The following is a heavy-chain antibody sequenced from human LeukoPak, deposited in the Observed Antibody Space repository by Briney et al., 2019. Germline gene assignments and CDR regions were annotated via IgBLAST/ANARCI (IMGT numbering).Heavy chain of an antibody. CDR3: ARLRWQLVGPYSDY. V-gene: IGHV4-59*01. CDR1: GDSISTYY. CDR2: IYSSGNT. Sequence: SETLSLTCSFSGDSISTYYWSWIRQSPGKGLEWIGHIYSSGNTDYNSSLKSRVTISVDTSKSQFSLRLSSVTATDTAVYYCARLRWQLVGPYSDYWGQGILVTVSS. D-gene: IGHD1-26*01. J-gene: IGHJ4*02.